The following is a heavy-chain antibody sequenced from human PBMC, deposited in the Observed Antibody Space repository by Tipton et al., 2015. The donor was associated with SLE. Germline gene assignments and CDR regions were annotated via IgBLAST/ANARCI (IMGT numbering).Heavy chain of an antibody. CDR2: INDSGNT. D-gene: IGHD6-19*01. V-gene: IGHV4-38-2*02. Sequence: TLSLTCTVSGASISSGYYWAWIRQPPGSGLEWIGSINDSGNTYYNPSLKSRVTISADTSKNQFSLKLNSVTAADTAVYYCARRGIAVAGIHWYFDLWGRGTLVTVSS. CDR3: ARRGIAVAGIHWYFDL. J-gene: IGHJ2*01. CDR1: GASISSGYY.